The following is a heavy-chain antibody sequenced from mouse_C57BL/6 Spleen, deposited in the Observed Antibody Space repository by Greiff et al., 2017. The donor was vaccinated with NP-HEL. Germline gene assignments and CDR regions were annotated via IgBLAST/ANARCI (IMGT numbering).Heavy chain of an antibody. J-gene: IGHJ4*01. V-gene: IGHV1-62-2*01. CDR3: ARHEDYQYYGSSYGAMDY. D-gene: IGHD1-1*01. Sequence: QVQLQQSGAELVKPGASVKLSCKASGYTFTEYTIHWVKQRSGQGLEWIGWFYPGSGSIKYNEKFKDKATLTADKSSSTVYMELSRLTSEDSAVYFCARHEDYQYYGSSYGAMDYWGQGTSVTVSS. CDR2: FYPGSGSI. CDR1: GYTFTEYT.